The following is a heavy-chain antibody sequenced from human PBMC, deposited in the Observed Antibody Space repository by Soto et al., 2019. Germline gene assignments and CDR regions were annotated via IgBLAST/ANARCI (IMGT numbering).Heavy chain of an antibody. Sequence: ASVKVSCKASGGTFSSYAISWVRQAPGQGLEWMGGIIPIFGTANYAQKFQGRATITADESTSTAYMELSSLRSEDTAVYYCARAIGRCTNGVCYDYYYYGMDVWGQGTTVTVSS. V-gene: IGHV1-69*13. CDR3: ARAIGRCTNGVCYDYYYYGMDV. J-gene: IGHJ6*02. CDR1: GGTFSSYA. D-gene: IGHD2-8*01. CDR2: IIPIFGTA.